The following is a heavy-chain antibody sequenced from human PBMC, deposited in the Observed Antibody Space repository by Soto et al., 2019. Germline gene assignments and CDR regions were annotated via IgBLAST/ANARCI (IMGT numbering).Heavy chain of an antibody. CDR1: GFTFSSYA. CDR2: ISYDGSNN. V-gene: IGHV3-30-3*01. D-gene: IGHD2-15*01. Sequence: QVQLVESGGGVVQPGRSLRLSCAASGFTFSSYAMHWVRQAPGKGLEWEAVISYDGSNNYYADSVKGRFTISRDNSKNTLYLQMNSLRAEDTAVYYCARMASFYCSGGSCYPTYGMDVWGQGTTVTVSS. J-gene: IGHJ6*02. CDR3: ARMASFYCSGGSCYPTYGMDV.